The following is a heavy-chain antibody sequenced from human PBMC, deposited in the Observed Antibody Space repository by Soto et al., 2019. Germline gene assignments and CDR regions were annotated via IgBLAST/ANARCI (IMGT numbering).Heavy chain of an antibody. CDR3: AADREWWLPRY. J-gene: IGHJ4*02. V-gene: IGHV1-58*01. CDR1: GFTFTSSA. D-gene: IGHD2-15*01. CDR2: IVVGSGNA. Sequence: SVKGSCKASGFTFTSSAVQWVRQARGQRLEWIGWIVVGSGNANYAQKFQERVTITRDMSTSTAYMELSSLRSEDTAVYYCAADREWWLPRYWGQGTLVTVSS.